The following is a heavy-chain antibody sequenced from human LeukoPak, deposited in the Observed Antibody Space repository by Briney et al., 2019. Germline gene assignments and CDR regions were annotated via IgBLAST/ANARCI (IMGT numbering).Heavy chain of an antibody. CDR1: GYSFTNSW. CDR3: ARRSVNTAFDY. D-gene: IGHD1/OR15-1a*01. Sequence: GESLKISCKGSGYSFTNSWIAWVRQMSGKGLEWMGIIYPDDSDTTYSPSFQGQVTISADRSINTAYLHWSSVKASDTAMYYCARRSVNTAFDYWGQGTLVTVSS. CDR2: IYPDDSDT. J-gene: IGHJ4*02. V-gene: IGHV5-51*01.